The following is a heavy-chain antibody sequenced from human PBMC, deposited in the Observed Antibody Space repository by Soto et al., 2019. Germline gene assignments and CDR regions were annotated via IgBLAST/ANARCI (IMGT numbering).Heavy chain of an antibody. V-gene: IGHV4-59*01. CDR3: ARVEGYCGGDCYRFDP. CDR1: GGSISSYY. Sequence: QVQVQESGPGLVKPSETLSLTCTVSGGSISSYYWSWIRQPPGKGLEWIGYIYYSGSTNYNPSLKSRVTISVDTSKNQFSLKLSSVTAADTAVYYCARVEGYCGGDCYRFDPWGQGTLVTVSS. J-gene: IGHJ5*02. D-gene: IGHD2-21*02. CDR2: IYYSGST.